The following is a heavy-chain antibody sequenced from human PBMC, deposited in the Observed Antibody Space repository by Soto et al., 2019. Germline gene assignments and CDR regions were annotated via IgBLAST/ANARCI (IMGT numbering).Heavy chain of an antibody. J-gene: IGHJ4*02. V-gene: IGHV3-53*04. Sequence: GGSLRLSCAASGFTVSSNYMSWVRQAPGKGLEWVSVIYSGGSTYYADSVKGRFTISRHNSKNTLYLQMNSLRAEDTAVYYCARGPGLSLSIPEDYWGQGTLVTVSS. CDR1: GFTVSSNY. D-gene: IGHD3-16*02. CDR3: ARGPGLSLSIPEDY. CDR2: IYSGGST.